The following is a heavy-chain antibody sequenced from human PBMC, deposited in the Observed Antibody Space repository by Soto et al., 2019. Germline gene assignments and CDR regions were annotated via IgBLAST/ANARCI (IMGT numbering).Heavy chain of an antibody. J-gene: IGHJ4*02. Sequence: QVQLVQSGAEMQKPGSSVKVSCQYSGGTFKTYAMNWVRQAPGQGPEWMGDISPMFGAANYTPKFQCRVTTTAEESTSTSYMQLSSLTSEDTALYFCAREVQVHTPAFVYWGQGSLVIVSS. V-gene: IGHV1-69*01. D-gene: IGHD3-10*01. CDR2: ISPMFGAA. CDR1: GGTFKTYA. CDR3: AREVQVHTPAFVY.